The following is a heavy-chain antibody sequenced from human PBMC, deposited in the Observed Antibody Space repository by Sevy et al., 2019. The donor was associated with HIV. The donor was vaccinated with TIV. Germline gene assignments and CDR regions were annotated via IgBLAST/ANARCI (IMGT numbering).Heavy chain of an antibody. J-gene: IGHJ4*02. CDR1: GGSINNYY. CDR3: TRVLRSRFDY. Sequence: SETLSLTCTVSGGSINNYYWSWIRQPAGKGLEWIGRIYSSGSTDYNPSLKSRVTMSVDTSKKQFSLRLSSVTAAHTALYYCTRVLRSRFDYWGQGTLVTVSS. V-gene: IGHV4-4*07. D-gene: IGHD3-16*01. CDR2: IYSSGST.